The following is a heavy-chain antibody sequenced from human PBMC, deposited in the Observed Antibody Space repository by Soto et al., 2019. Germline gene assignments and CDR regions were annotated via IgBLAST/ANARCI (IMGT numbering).Heavy chain of an antibody. V-gene: IGHV4-30-2*01. J-gene: IGHJ4*02. CDR1: GCSISSGGYS. D-gene: IGHD6-13*01. Sequence: SETLSLTCAVSGCSISSGGYSWSWIRQPPGKGLEWIGYIYHSGSTYYNPSLKSRVTISVDTSKNQFSLKLSSVTAADTAVYYCARQGRALRGGSSWYDYWGQGTLVTVSS. CDR3: ARQGRALRGGSSWYDY. CDR2: IYHSGST.